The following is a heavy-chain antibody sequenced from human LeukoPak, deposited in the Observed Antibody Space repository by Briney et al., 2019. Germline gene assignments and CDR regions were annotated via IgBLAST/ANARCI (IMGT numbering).Heavy chain of an antibody. Sequence: PSETLSLTCTVPGGSISSYYWSWIRQPSGKGLEWIGYIYYSGSTNYNPSLKSRVTISVDTSKNQFSLKLSSVTAADTAVYYCARHNGDSSGYYLRYFDYWGQGTLVTVSS. CDR2: IYYSGST. D-gene: IGHD3-22*01. CDR1: GGSISSYY. J-gene: IGHJ4*02. CDR3: ARHNGDSSGYYLRYFDY. V-gene: IGHV4-59*08.